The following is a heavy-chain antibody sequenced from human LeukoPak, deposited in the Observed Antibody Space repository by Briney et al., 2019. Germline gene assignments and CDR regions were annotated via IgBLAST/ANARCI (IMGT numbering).Heavy chain of an antibody. J-gene: IGHJ4*02. Sequence: SETLSLTCTVSGGSIRSYHWSWIRQPPGKGLEWIGYIYYSGSTNYNPSLKSRVTMSVDTSKKQFSLKLSSVTAADTAVYYCARGRPPHDYGTLFDYWGQGTLVTVSS. CDR1: GGSIRSYH. CDR2: IYYSGST. V-gene: IGHV4-59*01. CDR3: ARGRPPHDYGTLFDY. D-gene: IGHD4-17*01.